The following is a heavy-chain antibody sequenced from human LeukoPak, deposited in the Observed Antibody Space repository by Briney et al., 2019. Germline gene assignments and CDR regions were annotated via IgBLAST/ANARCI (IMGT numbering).Heavy chain of an antibody. CDR3: ARDGVRGVPRAFDI. CDR1: GFTFSNYG. D-gene: IGHD3-10*01. Sequence: GGSLRLSCAASGFTFSNYGMNWVRQAPGKGLEWVSYISSSSGTIYYADSVKGRFTISRDNAKNSLYLQMNSLRVEDTAVYYCARDGVRGVPRAFDIWGQGTMVTVSS. J-gene: IGHJ3*02. CDR2: ISSSSGTI. V-gene: IGHV3-48*04.